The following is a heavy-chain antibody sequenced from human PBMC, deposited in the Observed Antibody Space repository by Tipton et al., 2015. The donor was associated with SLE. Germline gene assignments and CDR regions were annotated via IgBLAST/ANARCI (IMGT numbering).Heavy chain of an antibody. Sequence: TLSLTCAVSGCSISSGYYWGWIRQPPGRGVEWIGSIYHSGSTYYNPPLKSRVTITVDTSKNQFSLKLSSVTAADTAVYYCARRHRPYVVVIPDAFDIWGQGTMVTVSS. CDR3: ARRHRPYVVVIPDAFDI. V-gene: IGHV4-38-2*01. CDR1: GCSISSGYY. D-gene: IGHD2-21*01. J-gene: IGHJ3*02. CDR2: IYHSGST.